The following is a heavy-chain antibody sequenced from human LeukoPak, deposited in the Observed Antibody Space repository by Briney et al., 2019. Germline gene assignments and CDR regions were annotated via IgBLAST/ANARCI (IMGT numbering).Heavy chain of an antibody. Sequence: ASVKVSCKASGYTFTSYDNNWVRQATGQGLEWMGWMNPNSGNTGYAQKFQGRVTMTRNTSISTAYMELSSLRSEDTAVYYCARRSTDSSSWDPYYYYGMDVWGQGTTVTVSS. V-gene: IGHV1-8*01. CDR3: ARRSTDSSSWDPYYYYGMDV. CDR2: MNPNSGNT. CDR1: GYTFTSYD. D-gene: IGHD6-13*01. J-gene: IGHJ6*02.